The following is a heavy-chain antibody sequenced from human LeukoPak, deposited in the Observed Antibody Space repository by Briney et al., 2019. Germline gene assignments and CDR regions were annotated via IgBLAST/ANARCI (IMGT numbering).Heavy chain of an antibody. CDR2: ISGSGGDT. J-gene: IGHJ4*02. CDR3: AKGGVYGDYYFDY. V-gene: IGHV3-23*01. Sequence: GGSLRLSCAASGFPFSTYAMSWVRQAPGKGLEWVAVISGSGGDTYYADSVKGRFTISGDNSKNTVYLQMNSLRAGDTALYYCAKGGVYGDYYFDYWGQGTLVTVSS. CDR1: GFPFSTYA. D-gene: IGHD4-17*01.